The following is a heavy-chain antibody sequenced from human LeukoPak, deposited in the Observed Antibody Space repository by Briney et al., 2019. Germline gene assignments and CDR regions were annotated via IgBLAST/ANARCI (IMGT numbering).Heavy chain of an antibody. Sequence: ASVKVSCKASGYTFTGYYMHWVRQAPGQGLEWMGWISAYNGNTNYAQKLQGRVTMTTDTSTSTAYMELRSLRSDDTAVYYCARDVLRFLEWSSAVDYWGQGTLVTVSS. CDR2: ISAYNGNT. CDR3: ARDVLRFLEWSSAVDY. V-gene: IGHV1-18*04. D-gene: IGHD3-3*01. J-gene: IGHJ4*02. CDR1: GYTFTGYY.